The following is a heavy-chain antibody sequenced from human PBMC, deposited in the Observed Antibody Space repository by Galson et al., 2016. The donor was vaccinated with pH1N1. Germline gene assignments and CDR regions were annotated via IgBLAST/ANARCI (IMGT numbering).Heavy chain of an antibody. CDR2: ILPIFATT. CDR1: GGIFRNYA. Sequence: SVKVSCKASGGIFRNYAISWVRQAPGQGLEWMGGILPIFATTTYAQKFQSRVTITADDSTNTVYMEVRSLRSEDPAVYYGERPLPGAPYYYYGVDVWGQGTTVTVSS. D-gene: IGHD2-8*02. J-gene: IGHJ6*01. V-gene: IGHV1-69*13. CDR3: ERPLPGAPYYYYGVDV.